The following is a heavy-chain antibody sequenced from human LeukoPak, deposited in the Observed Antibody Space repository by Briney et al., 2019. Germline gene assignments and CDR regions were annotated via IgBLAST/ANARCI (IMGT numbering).Heavy chain of an antibody. CDR3: ARVIAAAGYGAFDN. CDR1: GFTFSSYS. J-gene: IGHJ3*02. V-gene: IGHV3-48*01. Sequence: PGGSLRLSCAASGFTFSSYSMNWVRQAPGKGLEWVSYISSSSSTIYYADSVKGRFTISRDNAKNSLYLQMNSLRAEDTAVYYCARVIAAAGYGAFDNWGQGTMVTVSS. D-gene: IGHD6-13*01. CDR2: ISSSSSTI.